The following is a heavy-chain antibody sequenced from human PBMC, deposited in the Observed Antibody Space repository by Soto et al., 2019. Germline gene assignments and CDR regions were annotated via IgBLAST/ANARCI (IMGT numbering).Heavy chain of an antibody. CDR2: ISYDGSKK. D-gene: IGHD3-10*01. CDR3: AKGRIRFTSQRGNAFDI. CDR1: GFTFSTFG. J-gene: IGHJ3*02. V-gene: IGHV3-30*18. Sequence: QVQLVESGGGVVQPGRSLRLSCAASGFTFSTFGMHWVRQAPGKGTEWVAIISYDGSKKYYADSVKGRFTISKDNSKNTMSLQMNSLRPEDTAGYYCAKGRIRFTSQRGNAFDIWGQGTMVNVSS.